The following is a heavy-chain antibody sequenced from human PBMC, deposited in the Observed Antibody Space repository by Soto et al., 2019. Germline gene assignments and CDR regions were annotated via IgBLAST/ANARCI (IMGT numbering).Heavy chain of an antibody. CDR2: IKSKTDGGTT. V-gene: IGHV3-15*01. J-gene: IGHJ5*02. CDR3: TTETGYRYCSGGSCNWFDP. Sequence: GGSLRLSCAASGFTFSNAWMSWVRQAPGKGLEWVGRIKSKTDGGTTDYAAPVKGRFTISRDDSKNTLYLQMNSLKTEDTAVYYCTTETGYRYCSGGSCNWFDPWGQGTLVTVSS. CDR1: GFTFSNAW. D-gene: IGHD2-15*01.